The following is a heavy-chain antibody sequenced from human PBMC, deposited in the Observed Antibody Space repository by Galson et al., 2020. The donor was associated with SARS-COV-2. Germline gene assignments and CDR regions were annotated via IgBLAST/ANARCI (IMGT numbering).Heavy chain of an antibody. J-gene: IGHJ3*02. V-gene: IGHV2-70*11. CDR2: IDWDDDK. CDR1: GFSLTTRGMS. CDR3: AHCYIVTTGSDAFDI. D-gene: IGHD5-12*01. Sequence: SGPTLVKPTQTLTLTCTFSGFSLTTRGMSVSWIRQPPGKALEWLARIDWDDDKYYSRFLKTRVTISKDTSKNQVVLRMTNMDPVDTAKYFCAHCYIVTTGSDAFDIWGQGTMVTVSS.